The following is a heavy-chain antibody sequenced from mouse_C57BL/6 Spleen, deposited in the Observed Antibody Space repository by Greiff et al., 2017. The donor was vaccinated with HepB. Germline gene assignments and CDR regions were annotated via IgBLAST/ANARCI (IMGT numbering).Heavy chain of an antibody. CDR2: IYPGSGST. CDR3: ARSHSGSSCFAY. V-gene: IGHV1-55*01. Sequence: QVHVKQPGAELVKPGASVKMSCKASGYTFTSYWITWVKQRPGQGLEWIGDIYPGSGSTNYNEKFKSKATLTVDTSSSTAYMQLSSLTSEDSAVYYLARSHSGSSCFAYWGQGTLVTVSA. J-gene: IGHJ3*01. D-gene: IGHD1-1*01. CDR1: GYTFTSYW.